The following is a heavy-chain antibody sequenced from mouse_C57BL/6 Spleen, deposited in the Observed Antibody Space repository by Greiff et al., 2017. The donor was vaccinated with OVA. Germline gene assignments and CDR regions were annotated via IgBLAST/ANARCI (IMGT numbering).Heavy chain of an antibody. Sequence: EVQVVESGGGLVQPKGSLKLSCAASGFSFNTYAMNWVRQAPGKGLEWVARIRSKSNNYATYYADSVKDRFTISRDDSESMLYLQMNNLKTEDTAMYYCVGGTTVGYAMDYWGQGTSVTVSS. CDR2: IRSKSNNYAT. J-gene: IGHJ4*01. D-gene: IGHD1-1*01. CDR3: VGGTTVGYAMDY. V-gene: IGHV10-1*01. CDR1: GFSFNTYA.